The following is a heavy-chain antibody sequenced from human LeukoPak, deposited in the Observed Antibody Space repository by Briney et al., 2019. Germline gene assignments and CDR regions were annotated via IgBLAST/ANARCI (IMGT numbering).Heavy chain of an antibody. J-gene: IGHJ4*02. D-gene: IGHD2-21*02. CDR1: GYTFTTYG. CDR2: INTDTGNT. CDR3: ARKGCTGDCYILDY. V-gene: IGHV1-18*01. Sequence: ASVKVSCRASGYTFTTYGINWVRQAPGHGLEWMGWINTDTGNTNYAQNLQGRVTMTRETSTGTAYMELKSLTSDDTAAYYCARKGCTGDCYILDYWGQGTLVTVST.